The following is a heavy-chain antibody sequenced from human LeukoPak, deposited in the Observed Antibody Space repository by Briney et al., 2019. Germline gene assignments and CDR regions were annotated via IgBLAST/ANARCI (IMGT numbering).Heavy chain of an antibody. D-gene: IGHD5-18*01. J-gene: IGHJ4*02. CDR1: GFTFSNYW. CDR3: AATQRGYSYGDFDY. CDR2: IKSDGNIT. V-gene: IGHV3-74*01. Sequence: PGGSLRLSCAASGFTFSNYWMYWVRQAPGKGLVWVSQIKSDGNITNYADSVKGRFTISRDNSKNTLYLQMNSLRAEDTAVYYCAATQRGYSYGDFDYWGQGTLVTVSS.